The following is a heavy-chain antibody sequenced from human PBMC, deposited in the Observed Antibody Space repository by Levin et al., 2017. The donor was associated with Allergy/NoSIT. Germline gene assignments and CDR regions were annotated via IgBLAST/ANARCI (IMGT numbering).Heavy chain of an antibody. CDR2: ISYDRSNK. J-gene: IGHJ4*02. CDR1: GFTFSSYG. Sequence: GGSLRLSCAASGFTFSSYGMHWVRQAPGKGLEWVAVISYDRSNKYYADSVKGRFTISRDNSKNTLYLQMNSLRAEDTAVYYCAKSYSSGWDYFDYWGQGTLVTVSS. CDR3: AKSYSSGWDYFDY. V-gene: IGHV3-30*18. D-gene: IGHD6-19*01.